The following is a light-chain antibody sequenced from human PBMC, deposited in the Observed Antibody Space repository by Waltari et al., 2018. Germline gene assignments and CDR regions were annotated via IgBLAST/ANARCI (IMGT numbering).Light chain of an antibody. CDR2: RNN. V-gene: IGLV1-47*01. Sequence: QSVLTQPPSASGTPGQRVTISCSGSSSNIGSNYVYWYQQRPGTAPKLLIHRNNQRPSGVPDRFSGSKSGTSASLAISGLRSEDEADYYCAAWDDSLSGPVFGGGTKLTVL. CDR1: SSNIGSNY. J-gene: IGLJ2*01. CDR3: AAWDDSLSGPV.